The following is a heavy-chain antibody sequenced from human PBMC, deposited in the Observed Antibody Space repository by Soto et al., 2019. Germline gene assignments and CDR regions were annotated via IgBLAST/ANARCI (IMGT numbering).Heavy chain of an antibody. CDR3: AKDTAYYDFWSSPGYMDV. V-gene: IGHV3-30*18. J-gene: IGHJ6*03. D-gene: IGHD3-3*01. Sequence: GGSLRLSCAASGFTFSSYGMHWVRQAPGKGLEWVAVISYDGSNKYYADFVKGRFTISRDNSKNTLYLQMNSLRAEDTAVYYCAKDTAYYDFWSSPGYMDVWGKGTTVTVSS. CDR2: ISYDGSNK. CDR1: GFTFSSYG.